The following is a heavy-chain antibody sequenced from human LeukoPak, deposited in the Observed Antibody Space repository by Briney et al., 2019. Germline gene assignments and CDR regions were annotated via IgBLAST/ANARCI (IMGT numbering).Heavy chain of an antibody. CDR1: GGSISSGGYY. Sequence: SQTLSLTCTVSGGSISSGGYYWSWIRQHPGKGLEWIGYIYYSGSTYYNPSLKSRVTISVDTSKNQFSLKLSSVTAADTAVYHCARWGSSGYFFDYWGQGTLVTVSS. J-gene: IGHJ4*02. V-gene: IGHV4-31*03. CDR2: IYYSGST. D-gene: IGHD3-22*01. CDR3: ARWGSSGYFFDY.